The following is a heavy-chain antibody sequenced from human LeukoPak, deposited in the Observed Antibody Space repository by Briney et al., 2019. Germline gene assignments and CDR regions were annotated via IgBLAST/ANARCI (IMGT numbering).Heavy chain of an antibody. CDR1: GDGFDNYW. V-gene: IGHV5-51*01. Sequence: ESLKISCRVSGDGFDNYWIGWVRHMSGEGLQWVAIIHPSSSATHYSPSFQGRVSISADKAITTAYLQWNSLRTSDTAIYFCARRAYLAQLGVDWFDPWGQGTLVTVSS. J-gene: IGHJ5*02. CDR3: ARRAYLAQLGVDWFDP. D-gene: IGHD2-21*01. CDR2: IHPSSSAT.